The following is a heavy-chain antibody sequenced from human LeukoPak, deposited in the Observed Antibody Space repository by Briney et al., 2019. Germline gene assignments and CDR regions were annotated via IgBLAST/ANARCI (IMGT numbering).Heavy chain of an antibody. J-gene: IGHJ4*02. CDR3: AKGLPHSVRWYYFDY. CDR2: IWYDGSNK. CDR1: GFTFSSYG. Sequence: PGGSLRLSCAASGFTFSSYGMHWVRQAPGKGLEWVAVIWYDGSNKYYADSVKGRFTISRDNSKNTLYLQMNSLRAEDTAVYYCAKGLPHSVRWYYFDYWGQGTLVTVSS. D-gene: IGHD6-13*01. V-gene: IGHV3-33*06.